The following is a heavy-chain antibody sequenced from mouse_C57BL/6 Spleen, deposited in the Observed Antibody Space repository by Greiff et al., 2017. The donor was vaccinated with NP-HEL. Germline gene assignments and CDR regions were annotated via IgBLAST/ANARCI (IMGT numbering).Heavy chain of an antibody. CDR1: GFTFSDYY. Sequence: EVMLVESEGGLVQPGSSMKLPCTASGFTFSDYYMAWVRQVPEKGLEWVANINYDGSSTYYLDSLKSRFIISRDNAKNILYLQMSSLKSEDTATYYCAREGFFYAMDYWGQGTSVTVSS. CDR2: INYDGSST. CDR3: AREGFFYAMDY. V-gene: IGHV5-16*01. J-gene: IGHJ4*01.